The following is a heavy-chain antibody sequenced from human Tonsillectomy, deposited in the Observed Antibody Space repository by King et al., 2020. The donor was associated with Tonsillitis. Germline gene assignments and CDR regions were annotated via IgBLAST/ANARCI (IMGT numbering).Heavy chain of an antibody. J-gene: IGHJ3*01. CDR3: ARVHYYGSGSYYNSLLSYDC. CDR1: GFTFSSYT. CDR2: ISGSSGYI. Sequence: VQLVESGGGLVKPGGSLRLSCAVSGFTFSSYTMDWVRQAPGKGLEWVSSISGSSGYIYYSESVKGRFTISRDNARNSLYLQMNSLRVEDTAVYYCARVHYYGSGSYYNSLLSYDCWGQGTVVTVSS. V-gene: IGHV3-21*01. D-gene: IGHD3-10*01.